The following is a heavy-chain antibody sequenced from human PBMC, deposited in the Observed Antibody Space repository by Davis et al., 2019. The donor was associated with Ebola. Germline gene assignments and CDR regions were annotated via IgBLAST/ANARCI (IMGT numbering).Heavy chain of an antibody. CDR1: GFTFSSYS. J-gene: IGHJ6*02. D-gene: IGHD3-22*01. V-gene: IGHV3-21*01. Sequence: PGGSLRLSCAASGFTFSSYSMNWVRQAPGKGLEWVSSISSISSYIYYADSVKGRFTISRDNAKNSLYLQMNSLRAEDTAVYYCARGVRSGYYYYYYGMDVWGQGTTVTVSS. CDR2: ISSISSYI. CDR3: ARGVRSGYYYYYYGMDV.